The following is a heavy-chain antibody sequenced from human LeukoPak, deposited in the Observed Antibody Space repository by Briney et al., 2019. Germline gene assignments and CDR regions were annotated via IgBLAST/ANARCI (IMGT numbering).Heavy chain of an antibody. CDR1: GYSITSGYY. D-gene: IGHD4-11*01. V-gene: IGHV4-38-2*02. J-gene: IGHJ4*02. Sequence: PSETLSLTCAVSGYSITSGYYWGCIRQPPGKGLEWIDNIYHSVSTYYHPSLKSRVTISVDTSKNQFSLKLCSVTAAETAVYYCARDSTVRAASGDDWGRGELITVSS. CDR3: ARDSTVRAASGDD. CDR2: IYHSVST.